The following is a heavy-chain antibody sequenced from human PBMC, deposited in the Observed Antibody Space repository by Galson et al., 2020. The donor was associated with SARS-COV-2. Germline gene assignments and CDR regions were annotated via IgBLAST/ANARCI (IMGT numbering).Heavy chain of an antibody. V-gene: IGHV3-30*18. CDR3: AKDLLRYFDWLGQYYYYYGMDV. D-gene: IGHD3-9*01. CDR1: GFTFSSYG. Sequence: GGSLRLSCAASGFTFSSYGMHWVRQAPGKGLEWVAVISYDGSNKYYADSVKGRFTISRDNSKNTLYLQMNSLRAEDTAVYYCAKDLLRYFDWLGQYYYYYGMDVWGQGTTVTVSS. J-gene: IGHJ6*02. CDR2: ISYDGSNK.